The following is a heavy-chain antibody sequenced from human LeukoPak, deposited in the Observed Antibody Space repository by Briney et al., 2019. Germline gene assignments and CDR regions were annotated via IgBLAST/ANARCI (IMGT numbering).Heavy chain of an antibody. V-gene: IGHV1-46*01. J-gene: IGHJ3*02. CDR3: ARVATMIVVVTPIDAFDI. CDR1: GYTFTSYY. D-gene: IGHD3-22*01. Sequence: GASVKVSCKASGYTFTSYYMHWVRQAPGQGLEWMGIINPSGGSTSYAQKFQGRVTMTRDTSTITVYMELSSLRSEDTAVYYCARVATMIVVVTPIDAFDIWGQGTMVTVSS. CDR2: INPSGGST.